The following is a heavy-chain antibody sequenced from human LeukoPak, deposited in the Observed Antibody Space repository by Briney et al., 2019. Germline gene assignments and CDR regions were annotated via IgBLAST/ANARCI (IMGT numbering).Heavy chain of an antibody. CDR1: GGSISSSSYY. CDR3: AVWARYYYDSSGPYNFDY. J-gene: IGHJ4*02. V-gene: IGHV4-39*07. CDR2: IYYSGST. D-gene: IGHD3-22*01. Sequence: SETLSLTCSVSGGSISSSSYYWGWIRQAPGKGLEWIGSIYYSGSTYYNPSLKSRVTISVDTSKNQFSLKLSSVTAADTAVYYCAVWARYYYDSSGPYNFDYWGQGTLVTVSS.